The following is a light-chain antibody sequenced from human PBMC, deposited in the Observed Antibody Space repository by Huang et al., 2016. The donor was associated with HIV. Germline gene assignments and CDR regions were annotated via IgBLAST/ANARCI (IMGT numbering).Light chain of an antibody. CDR1: QSVSSN. CDR2: GAS. J-gene: IGKJ1*01. Sequence: EIVMTQSPATLSVSPGERATLSCRASQSVSSNLAWYQQKPGQAPRRLIYGASTRATGIPARFSGIGSVTEFTLTISSLQSEDFAVYYCQQYNNWPPWTFGQGTKVEIK. CDR3: QQYNNWPPWT. V-gene: IGKV3-15*01.